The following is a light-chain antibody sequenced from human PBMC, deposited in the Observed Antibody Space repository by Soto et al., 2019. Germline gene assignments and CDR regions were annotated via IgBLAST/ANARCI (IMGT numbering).Light chain of an antibody. V-gene: IGKV3-11*01. J-gene: IGKJ4*01. Sequence: EIVLTQSPATLSLSPGESATLSCRASQSVSSYLAWYQQKPGQAPRLLIYDASNRATGIPARFSGSGSGTDFTLTISSLEPEDFAVYYCQQRSNWPRTFGGGTKGEIK. CDR3: QQRSNWPRT. CDR2: DAS. CDR1: QSVSSY.